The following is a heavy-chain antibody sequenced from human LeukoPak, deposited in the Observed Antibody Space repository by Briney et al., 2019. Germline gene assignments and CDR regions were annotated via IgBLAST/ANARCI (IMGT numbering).Heavy chain of an antibody. V-gene: IGHV4-30-2*01. D-gene: IGHD6-19*01. Sequence: SETLSLTCAVSGGSLSSGGYSWSWIRQPPGGGLEWIGYIYHSGSTYYNPSLKSRVTISVDRSKNQFSLKLNSVTAADTAVYYCAKGQWLVLDVFDIWGQGTMVTVSS. CDR1: GGSLSSGGYS. CDR3: AKGQWLVLDVFDI. CDR2: IYHSGST. J-gene: IGHJ3*02.